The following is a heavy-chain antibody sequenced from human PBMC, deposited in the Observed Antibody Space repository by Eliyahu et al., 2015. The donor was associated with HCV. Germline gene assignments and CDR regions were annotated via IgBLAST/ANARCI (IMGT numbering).Heavy chain of an antibody. CDR3: ARDGAVAGDAFDI. Sequence: EVQXVESGGGLVQPGGSLRLXCAASGFXFSSYWMSWVRQAPGKGLEWVANIKQXGSEKYYVDSVKGRFTISRDNAKNXLYLQMNSLRAEDTAVYYCARDGAVAGDAFDIWGQGTMVTVSS. D-gene: IGHD6-19*01. J-gene: IGHJ3*02. CDR1: GFXFSSYW. V-gene: IGHV3-7*01. CDR2: IKQXGSEK.